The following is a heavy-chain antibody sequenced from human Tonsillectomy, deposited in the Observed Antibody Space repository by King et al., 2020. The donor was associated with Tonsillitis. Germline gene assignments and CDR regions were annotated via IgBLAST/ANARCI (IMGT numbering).Heavy chain of an antibody. J-gene: IGHJ4*02. CDR2: IYTSRST. CDR3: ARDHCSGGSCYSDY. CDR1: GGSISTYY. Sequence: QLQESGPGLVKPSETLSLTCTVSGGSISTYYWSWIRQPAGKGLERIGRIYTSRSTNYNLSLKSRVTMSVDTSKNQFSLKLSSVTAADTAVYYCARDHCSGGSCYSDYWGQGTLVTVSS. D-gene: IGHD2-15*01. V-gene: IGHV4-4*07.